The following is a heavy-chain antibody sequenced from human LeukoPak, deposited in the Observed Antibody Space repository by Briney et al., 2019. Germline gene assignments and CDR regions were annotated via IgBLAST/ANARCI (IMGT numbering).Heavy chain of an antibody. Sequence: SEPLSLTCTVAAGCNSSYYCTWIRQPPGKGLEWIGYISYSGSTNYNPSLKSRVTISVDTSKNQFSLKLTSVTAADTAVYYCAGGASSSGYVNYWGQGTLVTVSS. CDR1: AGCNSSYY. V-gene: IGHV4-59*01. D-gene: IGHD5-12*01. CDR3: AGGASSSGYVNY. J-gene: IGHJ4*02. CDR2: ISYSGST.